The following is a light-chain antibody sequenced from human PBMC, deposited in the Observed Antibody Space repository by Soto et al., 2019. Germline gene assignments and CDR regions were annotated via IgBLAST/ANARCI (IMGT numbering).Light chain of an antibody. Sequence: THMTQSPSTLSASVGVRVTITSRANQSSSSWLAWYQQKPGKAPKLLIYKASTLKSGVPSRFSGSESGTEFTLTISSLQPDDFASYYCQHYNSYSEAFGQGTKVDIK. J-gene: IGKJ1*01. CDR2: KAS. CDR1: QSSSSW. CDR3: QHYNSYSEA. V-gene: IGKV1-5*03.